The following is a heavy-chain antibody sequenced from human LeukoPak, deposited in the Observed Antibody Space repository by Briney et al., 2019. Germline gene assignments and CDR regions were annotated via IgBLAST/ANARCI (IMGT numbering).Heavy chain of an antibody. CDR2: TYYRSKWYN. J-gene: IGHJ3*02. Sequence: SQTLSLTCAISGDSVSSNSAAWNWIRQSPSRGLEWLGRTYYRSKWYNDYAVSVKSRITINPDTSKNQFSLKLSSVTAADTAVYYCAREPLHSYYDILTGYYRRNDAFDIWGQGTMVTVSS. D-gene: IGHD3-9*01. V-gene: IGHV6-1*01. CDR3: AREPLHSYYDILTGYYRRNDAFDI. CDR1: GDSVSSNSAA.